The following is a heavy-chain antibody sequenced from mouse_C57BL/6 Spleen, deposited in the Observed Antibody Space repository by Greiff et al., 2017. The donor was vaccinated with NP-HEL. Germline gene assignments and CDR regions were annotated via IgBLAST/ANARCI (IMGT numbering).Heavy chain of an antibody. V-gene: IGHV14-1*01. CDR2: IDPEDGDT. CDR1: GFNIKDYY. Sequence: EVQLQQSGAELVRPGASVKLSCTASGFNIKDYYMHWVKQRPEQGLEWIGRIDPEDGDTEYAPKFQGKATMTADTSSNPAYLQLSSLTSADTAVYYCTTSTTVVATPFAYWGQGTLVTVSA. J-gene: IGHJ3*01. CDR3: TTSTTVVATPFAY. D-gene: IGHD1-1*01.